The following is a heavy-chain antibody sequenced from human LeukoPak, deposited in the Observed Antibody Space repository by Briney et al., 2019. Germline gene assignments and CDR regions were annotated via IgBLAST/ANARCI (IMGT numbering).Heavy chain of an antibody. D-gene: IGHD4-17*01. CDR3: AKVTTVTISIIDY. CDR2: ISWNSGSI. Sequence: GGSLRLSCAASGFTFDDYAMHWVRQAPGKGLEWVSGISWNSGSIGYADSVKGRFTISRDNSKNTLYLQMNSLRAEDTAVYYCAKVTTVTISIIDYWGQGTLVTVSS. CDR1: GFTFDDYA. V-gene: IGHV3-9*01. J-gene: IGHJ4*02.